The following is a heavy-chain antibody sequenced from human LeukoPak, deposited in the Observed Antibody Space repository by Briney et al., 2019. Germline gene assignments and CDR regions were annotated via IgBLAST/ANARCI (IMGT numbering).Heavy chain of an antibody. CDR1: GGTFTSYY. D-gene: IGHD4-23*01. Sequence: ASVKVSCKASGGTFTSYYMHWVRQAPGQGLEWMGIINPSGGSTSYAQKFQGRVTMTRDMSTSTVYMELSSLRSEDTAVYYCARDLATVVTRINWFDPWGQGTLVTVSS. J-gene: IGHJ5*02. CDR3: ARDLATVVTRINWFDP. CDR2: INPSGGST. V-gene: IGHV1-46*01.